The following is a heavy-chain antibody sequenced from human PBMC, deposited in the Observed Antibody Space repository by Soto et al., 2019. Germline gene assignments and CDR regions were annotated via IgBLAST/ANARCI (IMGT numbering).Heavy chain of an antibody. J-gene: IGHJ6*02. CDR2: SIPIFGTA. D-gene: IGHD5-12*01. CDR3: ARGRGYSGDDHYYYFDMDV. CDR1: GGTFNNYP. Sequence: QVQLVQSGAEVKKPGSSVKVSCKASGGTFNNYPITWVRQAPGEGLELMGGSIPIFGTANYAQKFQGRVTISVDESTSTAYMELSSLRSEDTAVYYCARGRGYSGDDHYYYFDMDVWGQGTTVTVSS. V-gene: IGHV1-69*01.